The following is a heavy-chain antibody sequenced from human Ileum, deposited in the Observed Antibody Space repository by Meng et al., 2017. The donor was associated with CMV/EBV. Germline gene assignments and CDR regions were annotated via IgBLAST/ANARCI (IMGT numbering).Heavy chain of an antibody. Sequence: FTCSSSSMNWVRQAPGKGLEWVSSISSSSYIYYADSVKGRFTISRDNAKNSLYLQMNSLRAEDTAVYYCARDGIYCGGDCSPGWYFDLWGRGTLVTVSS. V-gene: IGHV3-21*01. CDR1: FTCSSSS. D-gene: IGHD2-21*01. J-gene: IGHJ2*01. CDR2: ISSSSYI. CDR3: ARDGIYCGGDCSPGWYFDL.